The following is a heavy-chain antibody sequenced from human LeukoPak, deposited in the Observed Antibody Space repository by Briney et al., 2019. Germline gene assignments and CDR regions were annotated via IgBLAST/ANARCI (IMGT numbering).Heavy chain of an antibody. CDR3: ARSSGQDAFDI. V-gene: IGHV3-33*01. D-gene: IGHD3-22*01. J-gene: IGHJ3*02. Sequence: PGGSLRLSCAASGFTFSSNGMHWVRQPPGKGLEWVAVIWYDGSNKYYADSVKGRFTISRDNSKNTLYLQMNSLRAEDTAVYYCARSSGQDAFDIWGQGTMVTVSS. CDR2: IWYDGSNK. CDR1: GFTFSSNG.